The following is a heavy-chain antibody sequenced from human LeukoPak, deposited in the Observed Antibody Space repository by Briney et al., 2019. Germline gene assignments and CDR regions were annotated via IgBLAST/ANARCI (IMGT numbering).Heavy chain of an antibody. CDR2: ISGSGGST. J-gene: IGHJ4*02. Sequence: GGSLRLSCAASGFTFSSYAMSWIRQAPGKGLEWVSAISGSGGSTYYADSVKGRFTISRDNSKNTLYLQMNSLRAEDTAVYYCAKVVRPRDYGHDYWGQGTLVTVSS. CDR3: AKVVRPRDYGHDY. CDR1: GFTFSSYA. D-gene: IGHD4-17*01. V-gene: IGHV3-23*01.